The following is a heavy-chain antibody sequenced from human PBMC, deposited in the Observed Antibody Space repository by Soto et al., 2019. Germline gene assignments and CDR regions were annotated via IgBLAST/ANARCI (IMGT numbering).Heavy chain of an antibody. Sequence: GGSLRLSCAASGFTFSSYAMHWVRQAPGKGLEWVAVISYDGSNKYYADSVRGRFTISRDNSKNTLYLQMNSLRAEDTAVYYCARDHQDYRHRSGYYFPFDYWGQGTLVTV. V-gene: IGHV3-30-3*01. J-gene: IGHJ4*02. CDR1: GFTFSSYA. CDR2: ISYDGSNK. D-gene: IGHD3-22*01. CDR3: ARDHQDYRHRSGYYFPFDY.